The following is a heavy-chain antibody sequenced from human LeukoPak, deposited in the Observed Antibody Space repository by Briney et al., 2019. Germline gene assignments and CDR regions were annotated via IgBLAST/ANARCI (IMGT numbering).Heavy chain of an antibody. CDR1: GFSLSTSGGG. Sequence: SGPTLVKPTQTLTLTCTFSGFSLSTSGGGVGWIRQPPGKALEWLVVVYWDDDKRYSPSLKSRLTITKDTSKNQVVLTMTKMDPVDTATYYCAHNFGAAHFDYWGQGTLVTVSS. V-gene: IGHV2-5*02. CDR2: VYWDDDK. D-gene: IGHD3-10*01. CDR3: AHNFGAAHFDY. J-gene: IGHJ4*02.